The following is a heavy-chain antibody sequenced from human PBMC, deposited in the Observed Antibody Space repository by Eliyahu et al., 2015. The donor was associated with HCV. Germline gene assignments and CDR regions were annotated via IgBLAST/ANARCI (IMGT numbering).Heavy chain of an antibody. CDR2: ISSSSSYI. Sequence: EVQLVESGGGLVKPGGSLRLXCAASGXTFSSXSMNWVRQAPGKGLEWVSSISSSSSYIYYADSVKGRFTISRDNAKNSLYLQMNSLRAEDTAVYYCARDPDSSSWYLYYYYGMDVWGQGTTVTVSS. CDR1: GXTFSSXS. D-gene: IGHD6-13*01. CDR3: ARDPDSSSWYLYYYYGMDV. J-gene: IGHJ6*02. V-gene: IGHV3-21*01.